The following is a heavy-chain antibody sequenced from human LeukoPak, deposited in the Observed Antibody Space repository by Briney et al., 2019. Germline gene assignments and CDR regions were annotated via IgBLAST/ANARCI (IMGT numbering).Heavy chain of an antibody. J-gene: IGHJ6*02. CDR2: IIPIFGTA. CDR3: ARDLTAVAGTFLYYYYGMDV. D-gene: IGHD6-19*01. V-gene: IGHV1-69*13. CDR1: GYTFTGYY. Sequence: ASVKVSCKASGYTFTGYYMHWVRQAPGQGLEWMGGIIPIFGTANYAQKFQGRVTITADESTSTAYMELSSLRSEDTAVYYCARDLTAVAGTFLYYYYGMDVWGQGTTVTVSS.